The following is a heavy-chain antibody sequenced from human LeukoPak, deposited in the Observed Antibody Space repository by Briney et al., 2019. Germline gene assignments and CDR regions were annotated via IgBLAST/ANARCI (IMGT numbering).Heavy chain of an antibody. J-gene: IGHJ4*02. Sequence: GGSLRLSCAASGFTFSSYAMSWVRQAPGKGLEWVSATSGSGGSTYYADSVKGRFTISRDNSKNTLYLQMNSLRAEDMAVYYCAKDRAAAGKYYFDYWGQGTLVTVSS. CDR3: AKDRAAAGKYYFDY. D-gene: IGHD6-13*01. CDR1: GFTFSSYA. CDR2: TSGSGGST. V-gene: IGHV3-23*01.